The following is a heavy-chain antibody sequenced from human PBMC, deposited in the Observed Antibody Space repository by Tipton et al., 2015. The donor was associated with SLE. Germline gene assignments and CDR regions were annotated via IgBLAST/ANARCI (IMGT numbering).Heavy chain of an antibody. CDR3: ARHSSGGSVSSDFDS. CDR2: IYNSGFT. CDR1: GGSISSSDYN. V-gene: IGHV4-39*01. Sequence: LRLPCTVSGGSISSSDYNWVWIRQPPGKGLEWVGNIYNSGFTHYIPSLEGRVAMSVDTSENQFSLKLTSVTAADTGVYYCARHSSGGSVSSDFDSWGQGALVTVSS. D-gene: IGHD3-22*01. J-gene: IGHJ4*02.